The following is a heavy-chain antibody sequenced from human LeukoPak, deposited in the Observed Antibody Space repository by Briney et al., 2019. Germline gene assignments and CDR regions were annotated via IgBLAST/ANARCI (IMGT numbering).Heavy chain of an antibody. V-gene: IGHV3-48*03. CDR3: ARDRCSGGSCYSGWFDP. CDR2: ISSSGGTI. D-gene: IGHD2-15*01. J-gene: IGHJ5*02. Sequence: GGSLRLSCAASGFTFSSYEMNWVRQAPGKGLEWVSYISSSGGTIHYADSVKGRFTISRDNSKNTLYLQMNSLRAEDTAVYYCARDRCSGGSCYSGWFDPWGQGTLVTVSS. CDR1: GFTFSSYE.